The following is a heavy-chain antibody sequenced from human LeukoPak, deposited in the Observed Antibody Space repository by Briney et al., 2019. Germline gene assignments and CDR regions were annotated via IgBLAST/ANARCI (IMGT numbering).Heavy chain of an antibody. CDR1: GFTFGDYA. D-gene: IGHD6-19*01. V-gene: IGHV3-43D*03. CDR3: AKDIAPAVAGTGMHYFDY. CDR2: ISWDGGST. J-gene: IGHJ4*02. Sequence: TGGSLRLSCAASGFTFGDYAMHWVRQAPGKGLEWVSLISWDGGSTYYADSVKGRFTISRDNSKNSLYLQMNSLRAEDTALYYCAKDIAPAVAGTGMHYFDYWGQGTLVTVSS.